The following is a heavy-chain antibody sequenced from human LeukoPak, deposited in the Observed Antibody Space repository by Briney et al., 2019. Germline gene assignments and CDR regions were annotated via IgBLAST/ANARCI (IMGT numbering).Heavy chain of an antibody. CDR1: GFTFSSYS. CDR3: ARDSAGNDY. CDR2: IKQDGSEK. J-gene: IGHJ4*02. D-gene: IGHD6-13*01. V-gene: IGHV3-7*01. Sequence: GGSLRLSCAASGFTFSSYSMSWVRQAPGKGLEWVANIKQDGSEKYYVDSVKGRFTISRDNAKNSLYLQMNSLGAEDTAMYYCARDSAGNDYWGQGTLVTVSS.